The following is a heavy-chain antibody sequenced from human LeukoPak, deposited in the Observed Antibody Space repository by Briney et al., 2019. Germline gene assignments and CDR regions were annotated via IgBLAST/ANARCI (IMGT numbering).Heavy chain of an antibody. Sequence: SQTLSLTCTVSGGSISHGGYYWSWIRQHPGKGLEWIGNIYYSGITYYNPSLKSGVTISADTSKNRFSLRMSFVTATDTAVYYCARWAPVSQYSLDYWGQGTQLTVSS. V-gene: IGHV4-31*03. CDR1: GGSISHGGYY. CDR2: IYYSGIT. J-gene: IGHJ4*02. D-gene: IGHD1-14*01. CDR3: ARWAPVSQYSLDY.